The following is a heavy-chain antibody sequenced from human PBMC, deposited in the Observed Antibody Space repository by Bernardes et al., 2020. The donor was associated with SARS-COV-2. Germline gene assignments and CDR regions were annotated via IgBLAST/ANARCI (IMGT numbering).Heavy chain of an antibody. CDR1: GFSISNYS. CDR3: ARRVENSLDY. D-gene: IGHD3-3*01. CDR2: IYYNGNS. Sequence: SESLSLTCCVSGFSISNYSWPWIRQLPGKGLEWIGDIYYNGNSKYNPSPKSRVTIVVDTTKKQLLQKETSVTAADTAVYFCARRVENSLDYWGQGTLVTVSS. V-gene: IGHV4-59*01. J-gene: IGHJ4*02.